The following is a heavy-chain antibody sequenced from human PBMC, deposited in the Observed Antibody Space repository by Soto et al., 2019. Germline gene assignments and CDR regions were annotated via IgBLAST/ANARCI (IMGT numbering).Heavy chain of an antibody. CDR1: GGTFSSYA. V-gene: IGHV1-69*01. CDR3: ATRDFGELLWIRVYYYGMDV. D-gene: IGHD3-10*01. J-gene: IGHJ6*02. Sequence: QVQLVQSGAEVKKPGSSVKVSCKASGGTFSSYAISWVRQAPGQGLEWMGGIIPFFGTANYAQKFQGRVTIIADESTSTAYMELSSLRSEDTAVYYCATRDFGELLWIRVYYYGMDVWGQGTTVTVSS. CDR2: IIPFFGTA.